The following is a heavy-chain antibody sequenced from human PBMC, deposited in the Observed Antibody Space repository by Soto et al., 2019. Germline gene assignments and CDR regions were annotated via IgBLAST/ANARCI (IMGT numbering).Heavy chain of an antibody. CDR2: IRSKADNYAT. Sequence: EVQLVESGGGLVQPGGSLKLSCAVSGFTFSVSAIHWVRQASGKGLEWVGRIRSKADNYATAYGASVKGRFSISRDDSKNTVYLQMSSLKSCDTAVYYCASVAEWEYCDGMAVWGQGSTVTVSS. J-gene: IGHJ6*02. D-gene: IGHD1-26*01. V-gene: IGHV3-73*02. CDR1: GFTFSVSA. CDR3: ASVAEWEYCDGMAV.